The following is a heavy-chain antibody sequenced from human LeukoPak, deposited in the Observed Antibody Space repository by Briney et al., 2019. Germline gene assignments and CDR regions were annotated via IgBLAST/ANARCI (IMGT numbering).Heavy chain of an antibody. CDR1: GFAFSSYS. Sequence: GGSLRLSCAASGFAFSSYSMNWVRQAPGKGLEWVSSISSSSSYIYYADSVKGRFTISRDNAKNSLCLQMNSLRAEDTAVYYCARDRDGYNSVFDYWGQGTLVTVSS. CDR3: ARDRDGYNSVFDY. CDR2: ISSSSSYI. J-gene: IGHJ4*02. D-gene: IGHD5-24*01. V-gene: IGHV3-21*01.